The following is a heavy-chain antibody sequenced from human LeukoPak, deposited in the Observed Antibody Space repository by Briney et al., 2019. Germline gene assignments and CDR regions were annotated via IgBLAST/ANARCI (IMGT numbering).Heavy chain of an antibody. CDR2: IYYTGST. Sequence: SETLSLTCTVSGGSISSYYWSWIRQPPGKGLEWVGYIYYTGSTNYNPSLKSRVSVDTSKNQFSLKLSSVTAADTAVYYCARGNSGSYYGFVCWGQGTLVTVSS. CDR1: GGSISSYY. CDR3: ARGNSGSYYGFVC. D-gene: IGHD1-26*01. V-gene: IGHV4-59*01. J-gene: IGHJ4*02.